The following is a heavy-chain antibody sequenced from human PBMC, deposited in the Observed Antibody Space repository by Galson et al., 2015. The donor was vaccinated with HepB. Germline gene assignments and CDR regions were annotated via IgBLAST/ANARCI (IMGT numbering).Heavy chain of an antibody. Sequence: SVKVSCKASGYTFTGYYIHWVRQAPGQGPEWMGRINPNSGGTNYAQKFQGRVTMTRDTSISTAYMELSRLTSDDSVVYYCARVNERLADGLFDYWGQGSLVTVSS. CDR3: ARVNERLADGLFDY. CDR2: INPNSGGT. J-gene: IGHJ4*02. D-gene: IGHD3-9*01. CDR1: GYTFTGYY. V-gene: IGHV1-2*05.